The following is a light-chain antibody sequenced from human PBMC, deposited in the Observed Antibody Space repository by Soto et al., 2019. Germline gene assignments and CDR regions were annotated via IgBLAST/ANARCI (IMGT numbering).Light chain of an antibody. CDR2: GAS. Sequence: DIQMTQSPSAMSASLGDRVTITCRASQGISNSLAWFLKKPGRFPKRLIYGASTLQSWAPSRFSGSASGAAFTLTISSLQPEDFATYYCLQYNSYPFTFGGGTKVEIK. CDR1: QGISNS. CDR3: LQYNSYPFT. V-gene: IGKV1-17*03. J-gene: IGKJ4*01.